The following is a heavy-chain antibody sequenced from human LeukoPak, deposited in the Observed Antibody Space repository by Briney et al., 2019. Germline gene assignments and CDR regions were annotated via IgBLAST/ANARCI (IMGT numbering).Heavy chain of an antibody. J-gene: IGHJ5*02. V-gene: IGHV3-21*01. CDR1: GFTFSTYS. CDR3: ARCYYDSSGYSEDNWFDP. D-gene: IGHD3-22*01. CDR2: ISSGGMWI. Sequence: GGSLRLSCAASGFTFSTYSMNWVRQAPGKGLEWLSSISSGGMWIYYADSLKGRFTISRDNAKNSLYLQMNSLRAEDTAVYYCARCYYDSSGYSEDNWFDPWGQGTLVTVSS.